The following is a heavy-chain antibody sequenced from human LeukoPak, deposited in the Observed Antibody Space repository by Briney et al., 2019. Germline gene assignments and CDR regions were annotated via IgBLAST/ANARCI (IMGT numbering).Heavy chain of an antibody. V-gene: IGHV3-23*01. CDR1: GFIFSNYV. J-gene: IGHJ4*02. Sequence: GGSLRLSCTASGFIFSNYVMTWVRRAPGKGLEWVSTVSRSATSTYYADSVKGRFTISRDNSKNTLFLQMNSLRAEDTAMYYCAKDQWGQGTLVTVSS. CDR2: VSRSATST. CDR3: AKDQ.